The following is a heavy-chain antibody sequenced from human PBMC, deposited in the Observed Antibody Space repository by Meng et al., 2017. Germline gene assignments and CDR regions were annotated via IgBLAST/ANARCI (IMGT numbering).Heavy chain of an antibody. J-gene: IGHJ6*02. Sequence: GESLKISCAASGFTFSSYAMHWVRQAPGKGLEWVAVISYDGSNKYYADSVKGRFTISRDNSKNTLYLQMNSLRAEDTAVYYCARGSAEYGMDVWGQGTTVTVSS. CDR3: ARGSAEYGMDV. V-gene: IGHV3-30*01. CDR1: GFTFSSYA. CDR2: ISYDGSNK. D-gene: IGHD6-6*01.